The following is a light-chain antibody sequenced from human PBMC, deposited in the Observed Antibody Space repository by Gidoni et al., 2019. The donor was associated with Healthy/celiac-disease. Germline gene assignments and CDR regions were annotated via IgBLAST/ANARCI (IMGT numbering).Light chain of an antibody. CDR2: GAS. CDR1: QSVSSSC. J-gene: IGKJ1*01. V-gene: IGKV3-20*01. Sequence: EIVLTQSPGTLSLSPGERATLSCRASQSVSSSCLAGYQQKPGQAPRLLIYGASSRATGIPDRFSGSGSGTDFTLTISRLEPEDFAVYYCQQYGSSPWTFXXXTKVEIK. CDR3: QQYGSSPWT.